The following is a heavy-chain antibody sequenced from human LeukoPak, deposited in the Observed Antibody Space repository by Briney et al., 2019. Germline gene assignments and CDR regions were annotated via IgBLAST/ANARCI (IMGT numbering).Heavy chain of an antibody. D-gene: IGHD4-23*01. V-gene: IGHV4-59*01. J-gene: IGHJ4*02. CDR2: IYYSGTT. Sequence: TPSETLSLXCTVSGGSISTYYWSWIRPPPGKGLEWIGYIYYSGTTNYNPSLKGRVTILVDTSKNQFSLKLSSVTAADTAVYYCARDRYGGNSGEFDYWGQGTLVTVSS. CDR3: ARDRYGGNSGEFDY. CDR1: GGSISTYY.